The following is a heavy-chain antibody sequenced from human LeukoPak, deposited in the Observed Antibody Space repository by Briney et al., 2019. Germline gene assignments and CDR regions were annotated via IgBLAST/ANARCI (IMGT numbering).Heavy chain of an antibody. CDR1: GYTFTGYY. Sequence: ASVKVSCKASGYTFTGYYMHWVRQAPGQGLEWMGWINPNSGGTNYAQKFQGRVTMTRYTSISTAYMELSRLRSDDTAVYYCARERTLAARPAFDYWGQGTLVTVSS. CDR2: INPNSGGT. D-gene: IGHD6-6*01. J-gene: IGHJ4*02. CDR3: ARERTLAARPAFDY. V-gene: IGHV1-2*02.